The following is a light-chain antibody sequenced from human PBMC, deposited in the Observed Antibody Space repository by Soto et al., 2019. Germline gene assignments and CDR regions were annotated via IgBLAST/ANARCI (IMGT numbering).Light chain of an antibody. CDR2: GAS. J-gene: IGKJ1*01. CDR3: QQYNKWPQT. Sequence: EAVLTQSPATLSVFPGERATLSCRASQSVATNLAWYQQRPGQAPRLLIYGASKRAIGLPARFSGSGSGTEFTHTITSLQSEDFAVYYCQQYNKWPQTFGQGTKVDIK. CDR1: QSVATN. V-gene: IGKV3-15*01.